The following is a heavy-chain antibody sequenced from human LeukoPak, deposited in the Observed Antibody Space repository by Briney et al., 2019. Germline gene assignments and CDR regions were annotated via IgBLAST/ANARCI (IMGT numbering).Heavy chain of an antibody. CDR1: GFTFSGYN. CDR2: LSASTTYI. J-gene: IGHJ4*02. V-gene: IGHV3-21*01. D-gene: IGHD2-8*01. Sequence: GGSLRLSCAASGFTFSGYNMNWVRQAPGKGLEWVSSLSASTTYIYYADSVKDRFTISRDNAKNSLYLQMNSLRGEDTAVYYCARGQNGFDYWGQGTLVTVSS. CDR3: ARGQNGFDY.